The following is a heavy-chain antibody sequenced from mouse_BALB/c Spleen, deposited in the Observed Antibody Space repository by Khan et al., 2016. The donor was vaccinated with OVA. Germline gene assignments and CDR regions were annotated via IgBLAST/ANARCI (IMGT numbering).Heavy chain of an antibody. V-gene: IGHV1-4*01. J-gene: IGHJ4*01. CDR1: GYTFTSHT. D-gene: IGHD2-14*01. CDR3: ARRTTEYALDY. CDR2: INPRSG. Sequence: LQQSGAELARPGASVKMSCKASGYTFTSHTMHWIKQRPGQGLEWIGYINPRSGYNQKLNDKATLTADISSSTAYMQLSSLTSEDSAVYYCARRTTEYALDYWGQGTSVTGSS.